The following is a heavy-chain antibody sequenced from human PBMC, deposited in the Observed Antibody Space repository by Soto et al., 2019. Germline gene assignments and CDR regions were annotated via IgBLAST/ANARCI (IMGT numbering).Heavy chain of an antibody. CDR2: IWHDGSKE. V-gene: IGHV3-33*06. D-gene: IGHD1-26*01. Sequence: GGSLRLSCAASGFTFRTFGFHWVRQAPGKGLEWLSVIWHDGSKEYYADPVKGRFTISRDNSKNTLYLQMNSLRAEDTAVYYCAKLKGGQPGAQILDAFDIWGQGTMVTVSS. CDR3: AKLKGGQPGAQILDAFDI. J-gene: IGHJ3*02. CDR1: GFTFRTFG.